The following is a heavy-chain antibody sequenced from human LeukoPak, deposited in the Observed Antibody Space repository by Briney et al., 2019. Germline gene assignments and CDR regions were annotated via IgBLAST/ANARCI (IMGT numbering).Heavy chain of an antibody. CDR1: GFTFRSYA. V-gene: IGHV3-30*18. J-gene: IGHJ4*02. D-gene: IGHD6-19*01. CDR3: AKDLVAVATHTPIDY. CDR2: ISYDGSNK. Sequence: PGGSLRLSCAASGFTFRSYAMHWVRQAPGKGLEWVAVISYDGSNKYFGDSVKGRFTISRDNSKNTLYLQMNSLRAEDTAVYYCAKDLVAVATHTPIDYWGQGTLVTVSS.